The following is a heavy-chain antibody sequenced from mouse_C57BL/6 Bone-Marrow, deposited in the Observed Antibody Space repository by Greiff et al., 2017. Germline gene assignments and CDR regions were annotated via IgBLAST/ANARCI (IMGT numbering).Heavy chain of an antibody. V-gene: IGHV14-2*01. Sequence: EVMLVASGAELVKPGASVKLSCTASGFNIKDYYMHWVKQRTEQGLEWIGRIDPEDGETKYAPKFPGKATITADTSSNTAYLQLSSLTSEDTAVYYCAGRWLLAMDYWGQGTSVTVSA. CDR2: IDPEDGET. D-gene: IGHD2-3*01. CDR1: GFNIKDYY. J-gene: IGHJ4*01. CDR3: AGRWLLAMDY.